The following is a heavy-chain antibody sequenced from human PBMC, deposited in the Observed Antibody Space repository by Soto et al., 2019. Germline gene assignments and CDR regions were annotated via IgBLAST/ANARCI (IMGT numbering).Heavy chain of an antibody. Sequence: GSVKVSCKASGYPFTNSDINWVRQAPGQGLEWMGWMNPDSGHAAYAQKFQGRVTLTTSTSTSTVYMEMRSLGSEDTAVYYCARRPHCSGGICYYGLDNWGQGTLVTVSA. CDR1: GYPFTNSD. CDR2: MNPDSGHA. D-gene: IGHD2-15*01. CDR3: ARRPHCSGGICYYGLDN. J-gene: IGHJ4*02. V-gene: IGHV1-8*01.